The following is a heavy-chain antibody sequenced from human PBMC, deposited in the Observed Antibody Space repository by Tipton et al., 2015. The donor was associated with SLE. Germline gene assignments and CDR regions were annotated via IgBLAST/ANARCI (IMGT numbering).Heavy chain of an antibody. Sequence: SLRLSCAASGFTFSSYSMNWVRQAPGKGLEWVSSISSSSSYIYYADSVKGRFTISRDNAKNSLYLQMNSLRAEDTALYYCTKAASLYCSGGSCYSFDNWGQGTLVTVSS. CDR3: TKAASLYCSGGSCYSFDN. CDR1: GFTFSSYS. CDR2: ISSSSSYI. D-gene: IGHD2-15*01. V-gene: IGHV3-21*04. J-gene: IGHJ4*02.